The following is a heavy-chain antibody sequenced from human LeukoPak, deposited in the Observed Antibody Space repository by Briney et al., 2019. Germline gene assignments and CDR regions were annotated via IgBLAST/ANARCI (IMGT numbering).Heavy chain of an antibody. CDR1: GFTFDDYG. CDR2: INWNGGST. V-gene: IGHV3-20*04. CDR3: ATPYYYDSSGYYVY. D-gene: IGHD3-22*01. Sequence: PGGSLRLSCAASGFTFDDYGMSWVRQAPGKELEWVSGINWNGGSTGYADSVKGRFTISRDNAKNSLYLQMNSLRAEDTALYYCATPYYYDSSGYYVYWGQGTLVTVSS. J-gene: IGHJ4*02.